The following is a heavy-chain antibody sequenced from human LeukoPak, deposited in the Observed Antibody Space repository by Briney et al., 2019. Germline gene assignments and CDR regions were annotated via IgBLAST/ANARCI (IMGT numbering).Heavy chain of an antibody. J-gene: IGHJ4*02. D-gene: IGHD6-19*01. CDR1: GGSISSYY. CDR2: IYTSGST. Sequence: SETLSLTCTVSGGSISSYYWSWIRQPAGKGLERIGRIYTSGSTNYNPSLKSRVTMSVDTSKNQFSLKLSSVTAADTAVYYCARGFPRLGRVDYWGQGTLVTVSS. V-gene: IGHV4-4*07. CDR3: ARGFPRLGRVDY.